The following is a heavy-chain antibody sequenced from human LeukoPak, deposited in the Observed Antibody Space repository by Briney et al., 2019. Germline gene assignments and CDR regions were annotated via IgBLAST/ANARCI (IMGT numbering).Heavy chain of an antibody. CDR3: ASDLLSGSSPPFDY. CDR1: GFTFSSYG. D-gene: IGHD2-15*01. CDR2: IDQDGSEK. J-gene: IGHJ4*02. Sequence: GGSLRLSCAASGFTFSSYGMHWVRQAPGKGLEWVANIDQDGSEKYYVDSVKGRFTISRDNAKNSLYLQMNSLRAEDTAVYYCASDLLSGSSPPFDYWGQGTLVTVSS. V-gene: IGHV3-7*01.